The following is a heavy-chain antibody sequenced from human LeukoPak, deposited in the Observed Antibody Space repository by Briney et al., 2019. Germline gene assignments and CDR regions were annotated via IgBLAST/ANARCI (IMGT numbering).Heavy chain of an antibody. V-gene: IGHV4-30-4*01. D-gene: IGHD2-2*01. Sequence: SETLSLTCTVSGGSISNGDYYWSWIRQPPGKGLEWIGYIYYSGSTYYNPSLKSRVTISVDTSKNQFSLKLSSVTAADTAVYYCARDIVVVPAAMIWYFDLWGRGTLVTVSS. CDR2: IYYSGST. CDR3: ARDIVVVPAAMIWYFDL. CDR1: GGSISNGDYY. J-gene: IGHJ2*01.